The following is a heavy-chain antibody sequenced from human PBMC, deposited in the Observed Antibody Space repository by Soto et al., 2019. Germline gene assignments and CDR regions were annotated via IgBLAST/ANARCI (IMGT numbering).Heavy chain of an antibody. J-gene: IGHJ5*02. D-gene: IGHD2-2*02. CDR1: GGSISSYY. CDR2: IYYSDSI. Sequence: SETLSLTCTVSGGSISSYYWSWIRQPPGKGLEWIGYIYYSDSINYNPSLNSRVTISVETPKNQFSLRLTSVTAADTAVYYCARDLGAEAATPTNWFDPWGQGTPVTVYS. V-gene: IGHV4-59*01. CDR3: ARDLGAEAATPTNWFDP.